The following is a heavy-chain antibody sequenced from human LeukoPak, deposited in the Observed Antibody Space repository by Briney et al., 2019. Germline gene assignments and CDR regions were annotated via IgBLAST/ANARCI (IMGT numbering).Heavy chain of an antibody. CDR2: IKSKTDGGTT. V-gene: IGHV3-15*01. D-gene: IGHD3-22*01. J-gene: IGHJ4*02. Sequence: GGSLRLSCAASGFTFSNAWMSWVRQAPGKGLDWDGRIKSKTDGGTTDYAAPVKGRFTISRDDSKNTLYLQMNSLKTEDTAVYYCTRSSGYFYWGQGTLVTVSS. CDR1: GFTFSNAW. CDR3: TRSSGYFY.